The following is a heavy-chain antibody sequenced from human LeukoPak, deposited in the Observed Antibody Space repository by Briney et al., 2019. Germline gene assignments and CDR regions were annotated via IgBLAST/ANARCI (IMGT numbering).Heavy chain of an antibody. D-gene: IGHD3-10*01. Sequence: GGSLRLSCAASGFTFSSYAMSWVRQAPGKGLEWVSAISGSADMTYYADSVKGRFTISRDNSKNTLYLQMNSLRPEDTAIYYCAKESPYGSGSRNYYFHYWGQGTLVTVSS. CDR1: GFTFSSYA. CDR3: AKESPYGSGSRNYYFHY. J-gene: IGHJ4*02. V-gene: IGHV3-23*01. CDR2: ISGSADMT.